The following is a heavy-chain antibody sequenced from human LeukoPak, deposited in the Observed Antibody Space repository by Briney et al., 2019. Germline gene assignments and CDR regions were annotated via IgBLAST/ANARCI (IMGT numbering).Heavy chain of an antibody. CDR3: ARTRITTRGYYYGLDV. D-gene: IGHD1-26*01. CDR2: IRNSGGDT. Sequence: VGSLRLSCAASGFTFSNFPMTWVRQAPGKGLEWVSTIRNSGGDTYYADPVKGRFTISRDNSRNILYVQMSSLRAEDTAIYYCARTRITTRGYYYGLDVWGQGTMVTV. V-gene: IGHV3-23*01. J-gene: IGHJ6*02. CDR1: GFTFSNFP.